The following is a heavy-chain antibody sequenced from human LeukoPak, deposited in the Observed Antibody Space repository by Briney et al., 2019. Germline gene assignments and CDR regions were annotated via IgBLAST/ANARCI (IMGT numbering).Heavy chain of an antibody. Sequence: SETLSLTCTVSGDFITAYYWSWIRQPPGKGLEWIGYIYYSGSTNYNPSLKSRVTISADTSKNQFSLKLSSVTAADTAVYYCARTYLTYYDSSGFEYWGQGTLVTVSS. V-gene: IGHV4-59*01. CDR2: IYYSGST. J-gene: IGHJ4*02. CDR3: ARTYLTYYDSSGFEY. D-gene: IGHD3-22*01. CDR1: GDFITAYY.